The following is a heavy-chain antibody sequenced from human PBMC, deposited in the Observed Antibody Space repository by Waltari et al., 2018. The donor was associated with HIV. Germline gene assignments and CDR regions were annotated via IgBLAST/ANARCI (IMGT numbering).Heavy chain of an antibody. V-gene: IGHV3-23*01. J-gene: IGHJ4*02. CDR3: ASHPVPYCGNRRCYGVF. CDR2: IMGVSATP. Sequence: EVQLLESGGALVQPGGSLRLSCAGSGFTFVSYAMSWVRQGPGKGRGGVASIMGVSATPYYSDSVKGRFTIARDNAKNTLYVQMNSLLVEDTAIYYCASHPVPYCGNRRCYGVFWGQGTLVTVSS. D-gene: IGHD2-21*01. CDR1: GFTFVSYA.